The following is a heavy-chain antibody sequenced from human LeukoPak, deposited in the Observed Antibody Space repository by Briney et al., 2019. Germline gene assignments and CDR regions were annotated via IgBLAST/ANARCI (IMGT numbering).Heavy chain of an antibody. Sequence: GASVKVSCKASGYTFTSYYVHWVRQAPGQGLDWMGIVNPSGGSTTYAQKFQGRVTMTRDTSTSTVYMELSSLRSEDTAVYYCARDGQDYDHGSVGAFDIWGQGTMVTVSS. J-gene: IGHJ3*02. CDR2: VNPSGGST. CDR1: GYTFTSYY. D-gene: IGHD3-10*01. V-gene: IGHV1-46*01. CDR3: ARDGQDYDHGSVGAFDI.